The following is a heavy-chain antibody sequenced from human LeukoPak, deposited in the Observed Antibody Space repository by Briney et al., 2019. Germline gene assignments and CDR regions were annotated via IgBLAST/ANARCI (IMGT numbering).Heavy chain of an antibody. D-gene: IGHD6-19*01. Sequence: SETLSLTCSVSGGSTNNYFWSWIRQSAGKGLEWIGRVNPYGTSNYNPSLKSRVTMSVDTSKNLVSLRLTSLTAADTAVYYCAGDRRPRAVAGAYISYGMDVWGQGTTVTVSS. J-gene: IGHJ6*02. V-gene: IGHV4-4*07. CDR2: VNPYGTS. CDR1: GGSTNNYF. CDR3: AGDRRPRAVAGAYISYGMDV.